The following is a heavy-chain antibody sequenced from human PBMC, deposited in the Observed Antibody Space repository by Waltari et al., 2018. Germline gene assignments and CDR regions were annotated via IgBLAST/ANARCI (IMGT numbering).Heavy chain of an antibody. CDR3: ARDLVLLTMTDLRAFDI. V-gene: IGHV3-48*01. CDR1: GFTFSRYS. D-gene: IGHD3-22*01. J-gene: IGHJ3*02. CDR2: ISSRSTI. Sequence: EVQLVESGGGLVQPGGSLRLSCSASGFTFSRYSLNWVRQAPGKGLEWVSYISSRSTIYYAESVKGRFTISRDNAKNSLYLQMNSLRAEDTAVYYCARDLVLLTMTDLRAFDIWGQGTMVTVSS.